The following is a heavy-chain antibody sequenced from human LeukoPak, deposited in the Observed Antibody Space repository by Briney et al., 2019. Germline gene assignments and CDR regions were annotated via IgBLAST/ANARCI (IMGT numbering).Heavy chain of an antibody. Sequence: SETLSLTCAVYGGSFSGYYWSWIRQPPGKGLEWIGEINHSGSTNYNPSLKSRVTISVDTSKNQFSLKLSSVTAADTAVYYCARSRLLWFRELMGGFDYWGQGTLVTVSS. CDR1: GGSFSGYY. J-gene: IGHJ4*02. CDR2: INHSGST. D-gene: IGHD3-10*01. CDR3: ARSRLLWFRELMGGFDY. V-gene: IGHV4-34*01.